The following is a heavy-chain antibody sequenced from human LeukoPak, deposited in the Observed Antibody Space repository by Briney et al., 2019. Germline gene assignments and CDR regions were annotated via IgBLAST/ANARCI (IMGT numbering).Heavy chain of an antibody. J-gene: IGHJ5*02. CDR3: ARVLDSSGYYYGFDP. V-gene: IGHV4-34*01. CDR1: GGSFSGYY. CDR2: INHSGST. Sequence: PSETLSLTCAVSGGSFSGYYWSWIRQPPGKGLEWIGEINHSGSTNYNPSLKSRVTISVDTSKNQFSLKLSSVTAADTAVYYCARVLDSSGYYYGFDPWGQGTLVTVSS. D-gene: IGHD3-22*01.